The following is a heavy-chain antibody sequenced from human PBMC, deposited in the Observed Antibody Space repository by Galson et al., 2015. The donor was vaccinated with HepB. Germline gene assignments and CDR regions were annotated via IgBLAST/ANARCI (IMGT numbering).Heavy chain of an antibody. Sequence: SLRLSCAASGFIFSSYSMHWVRQAPGKGLEWVAVISGAGSVNFYADSVKGRFIISRDNSKDTLCLQMNSLRAEDTAVYYCATFMDTSLDVDYWGQGTLVTVSS. D-gene: IGHD5-18*01. V-gene: IGHV3-30-3*01. CDR1: GFIFSSYS. J-gene: IGHJ4*02. CDR3: ATFMDTSLDVDY. CDR2: ISGAGSVN.